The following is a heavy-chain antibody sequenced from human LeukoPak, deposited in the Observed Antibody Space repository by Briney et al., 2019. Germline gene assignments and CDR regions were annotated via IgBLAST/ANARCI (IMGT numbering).Heavy chain of an antibody. CDR2: IRYDGSNK. J-gene: IGHJ4*02. Sequence: PGGSLRLSCAASGFTFSSYGMHWVRQAPGKGLEWVAFIRYDGSNKYYADSVKGRFTISRDNSKNTLYLQMNSLRAEDTAVYYCAKESRDCSGGSCYGDYWGQGTLVTVSS. CDR3: AKESRDCSGGSCYGDY. CDR1: GFTFSSYG. V-gene: IGHV3-30*02. D-gene: IGHD2-15*01.